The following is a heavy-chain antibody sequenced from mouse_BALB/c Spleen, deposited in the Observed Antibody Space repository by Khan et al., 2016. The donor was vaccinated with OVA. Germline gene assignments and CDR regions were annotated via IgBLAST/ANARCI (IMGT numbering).Heavy chain of an antibody. CDR1: GFSLTTYG. V-gene: IGHV2-6*02. Sequence: QVQLKESGLGLVAPSQSLSITCTVSGFSLTTYGVHWVRQPPGRGLEWLVVIWSDGITTYNSALKSRLSISKDNSNSQVFLKMNSLQTDDTAMYYCARSDFYAMDYWGQGTSVTVSS. J-gene: IGHJ4*01. CDR2: IWSDGIT. CDR3: ARSDFYAMDY.